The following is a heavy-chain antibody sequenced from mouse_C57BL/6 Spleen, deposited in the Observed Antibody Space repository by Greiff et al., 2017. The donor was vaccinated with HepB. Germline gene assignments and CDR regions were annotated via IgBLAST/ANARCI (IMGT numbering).Heavy chain of an antibody. V-gene: IGHV1-82*01. D-gene: IGHD3-2*02. CDR3: ASPLDSSGYGFAY. Sequence: VKLMESGPELVKPGASVKISCKASGYAFSSSWMNWVKQRPGKGLEWIGRIYPGDGDTNYNGKFKGKATLTADKSSSTAYMQLSSLTSEDSAVYFCASPLDSSGYGFAYWGQGTLVTVSA. CDR2: IYPGDGDT. CDR1: GYAFSSSW. J-gene: IGHJ3*01.